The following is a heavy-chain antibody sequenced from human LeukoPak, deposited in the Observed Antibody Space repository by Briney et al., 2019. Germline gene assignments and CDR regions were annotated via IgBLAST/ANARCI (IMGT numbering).Heavy chain of an antibody. CDR3: AKGSRLGVNWFDP. Sequence: PGGSLRLSCAASGFSFSSYAMSWVRQAPGKGLEWVSVISGSGDSTNYADSVKGRFTISRDNSKNTLYLQMNSLRAEDTAVYYCAKGSRLGVNWFDPWGPGTLVTVSS. CDR1: GFSFSSYA. J-gene: IGHJ5*02. V-gene: IGHV3-23*01. D-gene: IGHD3-16*01. CDR2: ISGSGDST.